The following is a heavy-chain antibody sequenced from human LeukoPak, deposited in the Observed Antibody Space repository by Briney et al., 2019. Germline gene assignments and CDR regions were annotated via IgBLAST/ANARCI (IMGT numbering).Heavy chain of an antibody. CDR3: AKDVYRYYYYMDV. V-gene: IGHV3-23*01. D-gene: IGHD2-2*02. CDR1: GFTFNSYA. Sequence: RAGGSLTLSCSASGFTFNSYAMSWVGPAPGKGLEGVSALSVSGGSNYYAASVKGTFTISRATSKNPLYLQMNSLRAEDTAVYYCAKDVYRYYYYMDVWGKGTTVTVSS. J-gene: IGHJ6*03. CDR2: LSVSGGSN.